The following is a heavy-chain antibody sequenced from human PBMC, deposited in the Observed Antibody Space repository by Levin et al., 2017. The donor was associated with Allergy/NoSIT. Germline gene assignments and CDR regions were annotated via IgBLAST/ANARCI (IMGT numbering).Heavy chain of an antibody. D-gene: IGHD1-7*01. CDR2: INPNSGGT. CDR1: GYTFTGYY. J-gene: IGHJ6*02. V-gene: IGHV1-2*02. CDR3: ARDQPNWNYIGGYYYGMDV. Sequence: GESLKISCKASGYTFTGYYKHWVRQAPGQGLEWMGWINPNSGGTNYAQKFQGRVTMTRDTSISTAYMELSRLRSDDTAVYYCARDQPNWNYIGGYYYGMDVWGQGTTVTVSS.